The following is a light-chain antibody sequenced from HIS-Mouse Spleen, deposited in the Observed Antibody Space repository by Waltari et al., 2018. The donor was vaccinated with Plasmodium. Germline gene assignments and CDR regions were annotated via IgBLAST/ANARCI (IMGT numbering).Light chain of an antibody. CDR2: DNN. CDR3: GTWDSSLSAGVV. J-gene: IGLJ2*01. Sequence: QSVLTQPPSVSAAPGQKVTISCSGSSSNLGNNYVSWYQQPPGQAPNLLIYDNNKRPSGIPDRFSGSKAGTSATLGITGLQTGDEADYYCGTWDSSLSAGVVFGGGTKLTVL. V-gene: IGLV1-51*01. CDR1: SSNLGNNY.